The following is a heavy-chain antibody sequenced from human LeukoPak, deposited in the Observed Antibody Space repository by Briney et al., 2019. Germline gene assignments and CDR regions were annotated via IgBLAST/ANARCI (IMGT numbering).Heavy chain of an antibody. Sequence: PGGSLRLSCAASGFTFSRYWMNWVRQVPGKGLKWVAKIKKDGNESNYVDAVKGRFTISRDNARNSLYLQMNTLRAEDTAVYYCARGSAIVRGSFGDWGQGTLVTVSS. CDR2: IKKDGNES. CDR1: GFTFSRYW. CDR3: ARGSAIVRGSFGD. D-gene: IGHD3-10*01. J-gene: IGHJ4*02. V-gene: IGHV3-7*04.